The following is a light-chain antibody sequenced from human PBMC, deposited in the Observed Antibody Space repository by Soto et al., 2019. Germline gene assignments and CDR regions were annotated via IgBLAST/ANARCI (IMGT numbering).Light chain of an antibody. Sequence: QSVLTQPASVSGSPGQSITISCTGTSSDVGGYNYVSCYQQHPGKAPKLMIYEVSNRPSGVSNRFSGSNSGNTASLNISVLQAEDEADSYCSSYTSSSTLSVFGTGTKVIVL. CDR3: SSYTSSSTLSV. V-gene: IGLV2-14*01. J-gene: IGLJ1*01. CDR1: SSDVGGYNY. CDR2: EVS.